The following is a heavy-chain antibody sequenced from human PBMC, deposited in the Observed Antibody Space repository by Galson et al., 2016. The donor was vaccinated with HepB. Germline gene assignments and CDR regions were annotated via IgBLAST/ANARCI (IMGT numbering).Heavy chain of an antibody. CDR1: GITFSSYG. CDR3: ARDPYSGSYWDYDYYGMDV. CDR2: IFFDGSKR. J-gene: IGHJ6*02. D-gene: IGHD1-26*01. Sequence: SLRLSCAASGITFSSYGMHWVRQAPGKGLEWVAVIFFDGSKRYYADSVKGRFTISRDNSKNTLYLQMNSLRAEDTAVYYCARDPYSGSYWDYDYYGMDVWGQGTTVTVS. V-gene: IGHV3-33*01.